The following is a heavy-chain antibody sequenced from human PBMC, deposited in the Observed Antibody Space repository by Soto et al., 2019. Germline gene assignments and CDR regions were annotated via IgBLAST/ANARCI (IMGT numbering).Heavy chain of an antibody. D-gene: IGHD5-18*01. V-gene: IGHV1-18*01. J-gene: IGHJ4*02. CDR1: GYTFTNYG. Sequence: QVQLVQSGAEVRDPGASVKVSCKASGYTFTNYGVIWVRQAPGQGLEWMGWIGGYKGNTNYAQKLQGRVTLTTDTTTSTAYMELRSLITDDTAVYYCAPPTLDTGKTSGYWGQGTLVTVSS. CDR3: APPTLDTGKTSGY. CDR2: IGGYKGNT.